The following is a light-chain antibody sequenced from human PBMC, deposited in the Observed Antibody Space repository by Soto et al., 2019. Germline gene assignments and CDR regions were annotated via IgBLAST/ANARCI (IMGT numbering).Light chain of an antibody. J-gene: IGKJ1*01. CDR2: GAS. V-gene: IGKV3-20*01. CDR1: HSVSSSY. Sequence: EIVLTQSPGTLSLSPGERATLSCRTSHSVSSSYLAWYQQKPGQAHRLLIYGASSRATAIPARFSGRGSGTDFNLTNRRLEPDYVVVDYCQQYGCSPATVGKGTKVESK. CDR3: QQYGCSPAT.